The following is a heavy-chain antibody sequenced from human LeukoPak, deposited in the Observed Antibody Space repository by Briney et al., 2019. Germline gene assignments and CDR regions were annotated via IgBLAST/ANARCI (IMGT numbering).Heavy chain of an antibody. CDR3: ARDRSGSYYGGSDS. J-gene: IGHJ5*01. D-gene: IGHD1-26*01. V-gene: IGHV1-18*01. Sequence: GPVKVSCKASGYTFTSYGISWVRQAPGQGLEWMGWISAYNGNTNYAQKLQGRVTMTTDTSTSTAYMELRSLRSDDTAVYYCARDRSGSYYGGSDSWGQGTLVIVSS. CDR1: GYTFTSYG. CDR2: ISAYNGNT.